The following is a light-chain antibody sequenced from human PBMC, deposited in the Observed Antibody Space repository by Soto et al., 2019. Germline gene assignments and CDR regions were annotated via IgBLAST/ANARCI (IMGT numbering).Light chain of an antibody. CDR3: CSYAGSAV. V-gene: IGLV2-23*01. CDR1: SSDVGSYNL. CDR2: EGS. Sequence: QSVLTQPASVSGSPGQSITISCTGTSSDVGSYNLVSWYQQHPGKAPKLMIYEGSKRPSGVSNRFSGSKSGNTASLTISGLQAEDEADYYCCSYAGSAVFGGGTPLTVL. J-gene: IGLJ7*01.